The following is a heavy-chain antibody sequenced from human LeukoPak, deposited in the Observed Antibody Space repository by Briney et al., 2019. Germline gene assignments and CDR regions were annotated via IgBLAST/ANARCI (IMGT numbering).Heavy chain of an antibody. CDR3: ARDHDGTTAYYYYGMDV. J-gene: IGHJ6*02. D-gene: IGHD1-1*01. CDR2: INPNSGGT. V-gene: IGHV1-2*02. CDR1: GYTFTGYY. Sequence: GASVKVSCKASGYTFTGYYMHWVRQAPGQGLEWMGWINPNSGGTNYAQKFQGRVTMTRDTSISTAYMELSRLRSDDTAVYYCARDHDGTTAYYYYGMDVWGQGTTVTVSS.